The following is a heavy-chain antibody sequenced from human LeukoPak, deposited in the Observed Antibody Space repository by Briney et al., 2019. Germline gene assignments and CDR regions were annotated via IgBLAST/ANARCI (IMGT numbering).Heavy chain of an antibody. CDR1: GFTFSTYA. CDR3: AKDHSPFGSGSYSTRYYGMDV. CDR2: ISDSGDRT. V-gene: IGHV3-23*01. J-gene: IGHJ6*02. Sequence: GGSLRLSCAASGFTFSTYAITWVRQAPGKGPEWVSAISDSGDRTYYADSVKGRFTISRDNSKNSLYLQMNSLRAEDTAVYFCAKDHSPFGSGSYSTRYYGMDVWGQGTTVTVS. D-gene: IGHD3-10*01.